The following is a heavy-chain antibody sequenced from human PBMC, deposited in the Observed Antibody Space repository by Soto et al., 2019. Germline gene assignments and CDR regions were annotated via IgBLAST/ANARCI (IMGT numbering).Heavy chain of an antibody. CDR2: INPSGGST. CDR3: ARDRRDSRGAVGWFDP. CDR1: GYTFTSYY. J-gene: IGHJ5*02. Sequence: QAQLVQSGAEVKKPGASVKVSCKASGYTFTSYYMHWVRQAPGQGLEWMGIINPSGGSTSYAQKFQGRVTMTRDTSTSTVYMELGSLRSEDTAVYYCARDRRDSRGAVGWFDPWGQGTLVTVSS. V-gene: IGHV1-46*01. D-gene: IGHD3-22*01.